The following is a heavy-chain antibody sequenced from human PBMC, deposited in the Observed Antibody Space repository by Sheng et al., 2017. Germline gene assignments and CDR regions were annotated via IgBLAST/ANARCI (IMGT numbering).Heavy chain of an antibody. CDR3: AKDWGAYCGGDCLTADY. Sequence: EVQLVESGGGLVQPGGSLRLSCAASGFTFSSYAMSWVRQAPGKGLEWVSAISGSGGSTYYADSVKGRFTISRDNSKNTLYLQMNSLRAEDTAVYYCAKDWGAYCGGDCLTADYWGQGTLVTVSS. D-gene: IGHD2-21*02. V-gene: IGHV3-23*04. CDR2: ISGSGGST. CDR1: GFTFSSYA. J-gene: IGHJ4*02.